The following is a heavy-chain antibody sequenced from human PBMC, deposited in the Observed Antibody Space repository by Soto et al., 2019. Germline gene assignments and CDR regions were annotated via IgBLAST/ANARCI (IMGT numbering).Heavy chain of an antibody. CDR2: ISAYNGNT. Sequence: VKVSCKASGGTFSSYAISWVRQAPGQGLEWMGWISAYNGNTNYAQKFQGRVTITADKSTSTAYMELSSLRSEDTAVYYCARSYCGGDCYLENWFDPWGQGTLVTVSS. J-gene: IGHJ5*02. CDR1: GGTFSSYA. D-gene: IGHD2-21*02. CDR3: ARSYCGGDCYLENWFDP. V-gene: IGHV1-69*10.